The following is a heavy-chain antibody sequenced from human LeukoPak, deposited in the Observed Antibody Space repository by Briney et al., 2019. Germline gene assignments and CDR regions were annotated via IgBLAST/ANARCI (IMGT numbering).Heavy chain of an antibody. CDR1: GFTFGSLS. J-gene: IGHJ4*02. Sequence: GGSLRLSCEAFGFTFGSLSMNWVGQPPGKGLEWVSSFGTRSSSIYYADSVKGRFTISRDNARNSLYLQMNSLKAEDTAVYYCARERDEGFDYWGQGTLVTVSS. V-gene: IGHV3-21*01. D-gene: IGHD5-24*01. CDR2: FGTRSSSI. CDR3: ARERDEGFDY.